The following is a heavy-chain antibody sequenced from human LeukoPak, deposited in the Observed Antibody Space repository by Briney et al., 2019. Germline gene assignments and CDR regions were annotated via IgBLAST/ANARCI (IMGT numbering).Heavy chain of an antibody. D-gene: IGHD2-2*01. CDR3: ARDSVPAAINWFDP. CDR2: INPNSGGT. V-gene: IGHV1-2*04. J-gene: IGHJ5*02. Sequence: ASVKVSCKASGYTFTGYYMHWVRQAPGQGLEWMGWINPNSGGTNYAQKFQGWVTMTRDTSTSTVYMELSSLRSEDTAVYYCARDSVPAAINWFDPWGQGTLVTVSS. CDR1: GYTFTGYY.